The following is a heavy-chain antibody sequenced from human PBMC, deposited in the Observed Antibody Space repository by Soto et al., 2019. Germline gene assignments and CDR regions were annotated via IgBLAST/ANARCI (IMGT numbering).Heavy chain of an antibody. J-gene: IGHJ4*02. CDR2: ISTDGSTT. D-gene: IGHD4-17*01. CDR3: ARPHTGFDY. CDR1: GFTFSNYW. Sequence: EVQLVESGGDLVQPGGSLRLSCAASGFTFSNYWMDWVRQAPGKGLVWVSRISTDGSTTSYAASVKGRFTISRDNAKNTLYLQMNSLRAEDTAVYYCARPHTGFDYWGQGTLVTVSS. V-gene: IGHV3-74*01.